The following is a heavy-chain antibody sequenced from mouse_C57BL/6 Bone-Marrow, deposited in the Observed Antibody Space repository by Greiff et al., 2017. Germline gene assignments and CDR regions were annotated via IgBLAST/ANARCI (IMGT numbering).Heavy chain of an antibody. J-gene: IGHJ4*01. CDR2: IYPGSGST. CDR3: ARIGDWDHKDYARDY. D-gene: IGHD4-1*01. Sequence: QVQLQQPGAELVKPGASVKMSCKASGYTFTSYWITWVKQRPGQGLEWIGDIYPGSGSTNYNEKFKSKATLTVDTSSSAAYMQLSSLTSEDSAVYDCARIGDWDHKDYARDYWGQGTSVTVSS. V-gene: IGHV1-55*01. CDR1: GYTFTSYW.